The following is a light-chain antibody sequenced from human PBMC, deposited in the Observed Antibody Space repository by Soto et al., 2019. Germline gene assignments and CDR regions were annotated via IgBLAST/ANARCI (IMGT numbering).Light chain of an antibody. J-gene: IGLJ1*01. CDR1: SSDVGGYDY. CDR2: EVT. V-gene: IGLV2-8*01. CDR3: ASYAGGKNFYV. Sequence: QSVLTQPPSASGSPGQTVTISCTGTSSDVGGYDYVSWYQQHPGEAPKLIIYEVTKRPSGVPDRFSDSKSGNTASLTVSGLQAEDEADYHCASYAGGKNFYVFGTGTKLTVL.